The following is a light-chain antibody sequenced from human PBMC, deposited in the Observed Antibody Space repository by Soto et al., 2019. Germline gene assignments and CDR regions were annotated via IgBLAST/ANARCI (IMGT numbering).Light chain of an antibody. Sequence: EVVLTQSPATLSLSPGERATLSCRASQSVGSYLAWYQQKPGQAPRLLIYDASNRATGIPARFSGSGSGTDFTLTISSLEPEDFAVYYCHHYGSSPLTFGQGTRLEIK. CDR1: QSVGSY. CDR2: DAS. CDR3: HHYGSSPLT. J-gene: IGKJ5*01. V-gene: IGKV3-11*01.